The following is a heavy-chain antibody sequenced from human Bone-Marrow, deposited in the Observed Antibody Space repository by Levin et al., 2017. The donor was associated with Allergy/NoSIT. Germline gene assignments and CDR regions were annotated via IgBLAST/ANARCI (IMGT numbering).Heavy chain of an antibody. V-gene: IGHV3-48*03. CDR3: AGGPENKWVPSHFDQ. CDR2: TSSSGSSE. D-gene: IGHD1-26*01. J-gene: IGHJ4*02. CDR1: GFTFSTSE. Sequence: GGSLRLSCKTSGFTFSTSEMNWVRQAPGKGLEWVAYTSSSGSSELYADSVKGRFTISRDNAEASLYLHMNSLTAEDTAVYYCAGGPENKWVPSHFDQWGQGTLVSVSP.